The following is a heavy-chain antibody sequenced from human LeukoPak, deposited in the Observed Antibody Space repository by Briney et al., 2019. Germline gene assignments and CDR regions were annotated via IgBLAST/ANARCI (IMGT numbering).Heavy chain of an antibody. CDR3: ARSYCDISGYGV. D-gene: IGHD3-22*01. CDR1: GGTFSSYA. V-gene: IGHV1-69*05. CDR2: IVPIFGTA. J-gene: IGHJ2*01. Sequence: RVASVKVSCKASGGTFSSYAISWVRQAPGQGIEWMGGIVPIFGTANYAQKFQGRVTITTDESTITAYMELSSLRSEDTAVYYGARSYCDISGYGVWGRETLVSVFS.